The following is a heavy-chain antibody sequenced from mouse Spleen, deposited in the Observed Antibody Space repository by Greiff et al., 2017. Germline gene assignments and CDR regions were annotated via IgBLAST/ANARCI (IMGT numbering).Heavy chain of an antibody. J-gene: IGHJ3*01. CDR1: GFSLTSYG. D-gene: IGHD2-5*01. Sequence: VKLLESGPGLVQPSQSLSITCTVSGFSLTSYGVHWVRQSPGKGLEWLGVIWSGGSTDYNAAFISRLSISKDNSKSQVFFKMNSLQADDTAIYYCAREAYYSNYGFAYWGQGTLVTVSA. CDR2: IWSGGST. V-gene: IGHV2-2*01. CDR3: AREAYYSNYGFAY.